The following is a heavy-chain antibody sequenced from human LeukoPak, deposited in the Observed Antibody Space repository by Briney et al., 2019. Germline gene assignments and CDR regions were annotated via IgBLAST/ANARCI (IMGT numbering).Heavy chain of an antibody. Sequence: GGSLRLSCAASGFTFSSYGMHWVRQAPGKGLEWVAFIRYDGSNKYYANSVKGRFTISRDNSKNTLYLQMNSLRAEDTAVYYCAKGRDIWFGEIDYWGQGTLVTVSS. CDR1: GFTFSSYG. J-gene: IGHJ4*02. V-gene: IGHV3-30*02. CDR3: AKGRDIWFGEIDY. CDR2: IRYDGSNK. D-gene: IGHD3-10*01.